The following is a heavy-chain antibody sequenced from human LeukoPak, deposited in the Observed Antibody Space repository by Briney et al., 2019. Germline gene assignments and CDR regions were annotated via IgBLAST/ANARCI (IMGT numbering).Heavy chain of an antibody. CDR2: IDSDSART. CDR3: AKQLGYCSDGSCYFPY. J-gene: IGHJ4*02. D-gene: IGHD2-15*01. V-gene: IGHV3-23*01. Sequence: GGSLRLSCSAFGFAFDKYAMNWVRQAPEKGLGWVSTIDSDSARTYYADSVQGRFTISRDNSKSTLCLQMNSLRAEDTAVYYCAKQLGYCSDGSCYFPYWGQGTLVTVSS. CDR1: GFAFDKYA.